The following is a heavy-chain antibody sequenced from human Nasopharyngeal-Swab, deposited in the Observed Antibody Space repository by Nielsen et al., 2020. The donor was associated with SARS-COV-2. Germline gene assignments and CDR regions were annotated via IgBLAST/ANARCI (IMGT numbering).Heavy chain of an antibody. Sequence: GESLKISCAASGFTFSSYGMHWVRQAPGKGLEWVAVISYDGSNKYYADSVKGRFTISRDNAKNSLYLQMNSLRAEDTAVYYCARDAFDDILTGYYYYFDYWGQGTLVTVSS. CDR3: ARDAFDDILTGYYYYFDY. V-gene: IGHV3-30*03. D-gene: IGHD3-9*01. CDR1: GFTFSSYG. CDR2: ISYDGSNK. J-gene: IGHJ4*02.